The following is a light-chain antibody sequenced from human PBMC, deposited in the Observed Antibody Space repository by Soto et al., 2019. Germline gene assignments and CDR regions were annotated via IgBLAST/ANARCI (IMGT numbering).Light chain of an antibody. CDR2: GAS. CDR3: QQSFRTPRT. V-gene: IGKV1-39*01. J-gene: IGKJ1*01. CDR1: QNIRSH. Sequence: DIQMTQSPSSLSASVGDRVTITCRASQNIRSHLNWFQQKPGRAPNLLIYGASTLQSGVPSRFSGSGSGTDFILTISNLQPEDFEIYYCQQSFRTPRTFGQGTKVEIK.